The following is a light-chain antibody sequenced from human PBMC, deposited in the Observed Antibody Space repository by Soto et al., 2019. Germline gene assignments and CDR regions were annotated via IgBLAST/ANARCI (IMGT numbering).Light chain of an antibody. V-gene: IGKV3-20*01. J-gene: IGKJ1*01. CDR3: QQYASSVT. CDR1: QSVDSAF. Sequence: EIVLTQSPASLSLSLGERATLSCRASQSVDSAFFAWYQQTPGQPPRLLIHGASRRAAGIPDRFSGSGSGTEFSLMFSSLEPEDFAVYYCQQYASSVTFGQGTKVEI. CDR2: GAS.